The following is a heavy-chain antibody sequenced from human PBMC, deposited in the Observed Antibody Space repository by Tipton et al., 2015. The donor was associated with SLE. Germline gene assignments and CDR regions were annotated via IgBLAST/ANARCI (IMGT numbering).Heavy chain of an antibody. V-gene: IGHV4-39*07. CDR1: GGSISTGGDS. Sequence: TLSLTCTVSGGSISTGGDSWGWIRQPPGKGLEWIGNIYSSGRTYDNPSLKSRVTISLDTSKNQVSLKVNSVTAADTAVYYCARVAYHTSSVHYYYSYDMDVWGQGTTVTVS. J-gene: IGHJ6*02. CDR3: ARVAYHTSSVHYYYSYDMDV. D-gene: IGHD6-6*01. CDR2: IYSSGRT.